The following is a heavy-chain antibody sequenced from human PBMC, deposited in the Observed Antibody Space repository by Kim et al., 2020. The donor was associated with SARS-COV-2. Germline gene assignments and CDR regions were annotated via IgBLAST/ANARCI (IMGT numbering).Heavy chain of an antibody. J-gene: IGHJ6*02. CDR3: ATQPKIVVVPYGMDV. Sequence: QKFQGRVTMTADESTSTAYMELSSMRSEDTAVYYCATQPKIVVVPYGMDVWGQGTTVTVSS. V-gene: IGHV1-69*01. D-gene: IGHD3-22*01.